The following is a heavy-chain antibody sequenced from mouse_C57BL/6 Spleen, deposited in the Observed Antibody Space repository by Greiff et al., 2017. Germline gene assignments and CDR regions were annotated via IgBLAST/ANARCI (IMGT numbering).Heavy chain of an antibody. CDR2: ISSGGDYI. V-gene: IGHV5-9-1*02. Sequence: DVQLVESGEGLVKPGGSLKLSCAASGFTFSSYAMSWVRQTPEKRLEWVAYISSGGDYIYYADTVKGRFTISRDNARNTLYLQMSSLKSEDTAMYYCTRVGITTPHFDYWGQGTTLTVSS. CDR3: TRVGITTPHFDY. CDR1: GFTFSSYA. J-gene: IGHJ2*01. D-gene: IGHD1-1*01.